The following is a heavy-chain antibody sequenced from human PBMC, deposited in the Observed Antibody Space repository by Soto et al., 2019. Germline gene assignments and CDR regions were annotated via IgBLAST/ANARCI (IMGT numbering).Heavy chain of an antibody. V-gene: IGHV4-4*03. J-gene: IGHJ4*02. CDR1: GGYISSSNW. Sequence: PETLSLTCVVYGGYISSSNWCGWDRQAPGIGRQGSSKIYHSRSTNYHPSLKSLITIAVNKTKTPFFLKVSSVTAADTAVYYGARGPVRLVVRVWGQGTLVTVSS. CDR2: IYHSRST. CDR3: ARGPVRLVVRV. D-gene: IGHD2-8*01.